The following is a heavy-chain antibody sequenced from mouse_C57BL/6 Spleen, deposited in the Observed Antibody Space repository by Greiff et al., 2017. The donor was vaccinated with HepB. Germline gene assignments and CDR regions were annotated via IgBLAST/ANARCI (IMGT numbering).Heavy chain of an antibody. CDR1: GFTFSSYA. D-gene: IGHD1-1*01. Sequence: EVKLMESGGGLVKPGGSLKLSCAASGFTFSSYAMSWVRQTPETRLEWVATISDGGSYTYYPDNVKGRFTISRDNAKNNLYLQMSHLKSEDTAMYYCARDNDYGRNFDYWGQGTTLTVSS. CDR3: ARDNDYGRNFDY. V-gene: IGHV5-4*01. CDR2: ISDGGSYT. J-gene: IGHJ2*01.